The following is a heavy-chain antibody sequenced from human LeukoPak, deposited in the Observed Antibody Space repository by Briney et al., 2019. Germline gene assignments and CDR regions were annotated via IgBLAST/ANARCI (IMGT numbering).Heavy chain of an antibody. CDR1: GDSIRSSY. Sequence: SETLSLTCTVSGDSIRSSYWSWIRQSPGKGLEWIGYISTSGNTNYNPSLKSRVSISIDTSKNQFSLKLSSVTAADTAVYYCARGGKATVVTMWGQGILVTVSS. J-gene: IGHJ4*02. CDR2: ISTSGNT. V-gene: IGHV4-4*09. CDR3: ARGGKATVVTM. D-gene: IGHD4-23*01.